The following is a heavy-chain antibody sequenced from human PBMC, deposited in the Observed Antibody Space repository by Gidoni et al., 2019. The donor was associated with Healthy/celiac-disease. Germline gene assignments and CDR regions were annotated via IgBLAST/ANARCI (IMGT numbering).Heavy chain of an antibody. CDR1: GGSISSSSSY. V-gene: IGHV4-39*07. D-gene: IGHD3-10*01. J-gene: IGHJ4*02. CDR3: ARDRNGSGSPDY. Sequence: QLQLQESGPGLVKPSETLSLTCTVSGGSISSSSSYWGWIRQPPGKGLEWIGSIYYSGSTYYNPSLKSRVTISVDTSKNQFSLKLSSVTAADTAVYYCARDRNGSGSPDYWGQGTLVTVSS. CDR2: IYYSGST.